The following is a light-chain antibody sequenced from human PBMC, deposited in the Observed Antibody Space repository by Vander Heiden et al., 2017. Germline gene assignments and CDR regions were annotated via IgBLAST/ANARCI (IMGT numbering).Light chain of an antibody. J-gene: IGLJ2*01. V-gene: IGLV2-8*01. Sequence: QSALTHPPSAPGSPAPSVAHSCTGTSSGVGGYNYDSWYQQHPGKAPKLMIYEVSKRPSGVPDRCSGSTSGSTASLPVSGLQAEDEADDYCSSYAGSSNVVFGGGTKLTVL. CDR3: SSYAGSSNVV. CDR1: SSGVGGYNY. CDR2: EVS.